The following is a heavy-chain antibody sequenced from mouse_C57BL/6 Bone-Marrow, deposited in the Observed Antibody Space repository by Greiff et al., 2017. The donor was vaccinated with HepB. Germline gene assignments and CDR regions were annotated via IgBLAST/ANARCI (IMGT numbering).Heavy chain of an antibody. CDR3: ARSGGYYGAY. D-gene: IGHD1-1*01. V-gene: IGHV1-19*01. Sequence: EVQLQQSGPVLVKPGASVKMSCKASGYTFTDYYMNWVEQSHGKSLEWIGVINPYNGGTSYNQKFKGKATLTVDKSSSTAYMELNSLTSEDSAVYYCARSGGYYGAYWGQGTLVTVSA. CDR2: INPYNGGT. CDR1: GYTFTDYY. J-gene: IGHJ3*01.